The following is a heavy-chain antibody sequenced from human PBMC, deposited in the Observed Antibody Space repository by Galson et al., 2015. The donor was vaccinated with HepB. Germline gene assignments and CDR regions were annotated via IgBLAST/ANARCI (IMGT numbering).Heavy chain of an antibody. CDR3: ARDGPIFGVVTLGMDV. Sequence: LRLSCAASGFPFDAYAMHWVRQAPGQGLEWVPVIYSGGSTYYADSVKGRFTISRDNSKNTLYLQMNSLRAEDTAVYYCARDGPIFGVVTLGMDVWGQGTTVTVSS. CDR2: IYSGGST. CDR1: GFPFDAYA. D-gene: IGHD3-3*01. V-gene: IGHV3-53*01. J-gene: IGHJ6*02.